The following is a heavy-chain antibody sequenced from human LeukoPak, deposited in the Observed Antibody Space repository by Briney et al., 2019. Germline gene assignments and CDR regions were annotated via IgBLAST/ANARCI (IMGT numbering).Heavy chain of an antibody. CDR3: TTDPGNYEIF. Sequence: GGSLRLSCAASGFTFSDFQMTWVRQAPGKGLEWVGRIKSKTDGGTVDYAPPVKGRFTISRDDSRNTLSLEMNFLKTEDTAVYYCTTDPGNYEIFWGQGTLVSVSS. V-gene: IGHV3-15*01. CDR2: IKSKTDGGTV. J-gene: IGHJ1*01. D-gene: IGHD4-11*01. CDR1: GFTFSDFQ.